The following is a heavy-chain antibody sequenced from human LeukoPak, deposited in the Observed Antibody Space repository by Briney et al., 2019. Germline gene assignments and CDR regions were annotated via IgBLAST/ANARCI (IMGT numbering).Heavy chain of an antibody. V-gene: IGHV1-18*01. D-gene: IGHD2-2*01. Sequence: ASVKVSCKASGYTFTSYGISWVRQAPGQGLEWMGWISAYNGNTNYAQKLQGRVTMTTDTSTSTAYMELRSLRSDDTAVYYCAREAGYCSSASCHYSWFDPWGQGTLVIVSS. CDR1: GYTFTSYG. J-gene: IGHJ5*02. CDR2: ISAYNGNT. CDR3: AREAGYCSSASCHYSWFDP.